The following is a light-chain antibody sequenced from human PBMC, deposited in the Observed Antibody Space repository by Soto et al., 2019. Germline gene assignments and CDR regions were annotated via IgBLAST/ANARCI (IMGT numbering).Light chain of an antibody. CDR2: KAS. CDR3: QQYNIYWT. Sequence: DINMNHSPATLSASVGDRVTITCRASHSISSWLALYQQKPGKAPKLLIYKASSLESGVPSRFSGSGSGTEFTLTISSLQPDDFATYYCQQYNIYWTFGQGTKVDI. V-gene: IGKV1-5*03. J-gene: IGKJ1*01. CDR1: HSISSW.